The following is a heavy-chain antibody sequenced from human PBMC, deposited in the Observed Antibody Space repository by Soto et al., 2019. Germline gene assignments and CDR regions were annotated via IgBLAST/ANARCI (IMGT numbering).Heavy chain of an antibody. J-gene: IGHJ6*02. CDR3: ARLVGFYWLLSDGAYYYGMDV. D-gene: IGHD3-9*01. V-gene: IGHV4-39*01. CDR2: IYYSGST. CDR1: GGSISSSSYY. Sequence: SETLSLTCTVSGGSISSSSYYWGWIRQPPGKGLEWIGSIYYSGSTYYNPSLKSRVTISVDTSKSQFSLKLSSVTAADTAVYYCARLVGFYWLLSDGAYYYGMDVWGQGTTVTVSS.